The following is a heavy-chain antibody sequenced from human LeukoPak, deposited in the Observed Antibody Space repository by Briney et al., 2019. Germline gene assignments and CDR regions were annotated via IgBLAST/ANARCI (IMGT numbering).Heavy chain of an antibody. J-gene: IGHJ4*02. CDR1: GFTFSSYW. Sequence: GGSPKLSCAASGFTFSSYWMSWVRQAPGKGLEWVGVISDDGRNKKYADSVKGRFTISRDNSKDTLYLQMNSLRDEDTAVYYCAKRPSDYGDYVTYFDYWGQGTLVTVSS. CDR2: ISDDGRNK. CDR3: AKRPSDYGDYVTYFDY. V-gene: IGHV3-30*18. D-gene: IGHD4-17*01.